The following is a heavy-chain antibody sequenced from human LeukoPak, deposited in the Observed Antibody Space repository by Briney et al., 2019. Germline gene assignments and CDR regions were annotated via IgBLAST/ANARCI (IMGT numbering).Heavy chain of an antibody. CDR2: ISYDGSNK. CDR3: AKGGYSSSWTFDC. J-gene: IGHJ5*01. Sequence: GRSLRLSCAASGFTFSSYGMHWVRQAPGKGLEWVAVISYDGSNKYYADSVKGRFIISRDNSKNTLYLQMNSLRAEDTAVYYCAKGGYSSSWTFDCWGQGTLVTVSS. CDR1: GFTFSSYG. V-gene: IGHV3-30*18. D-gene: IGHD6-6*01.